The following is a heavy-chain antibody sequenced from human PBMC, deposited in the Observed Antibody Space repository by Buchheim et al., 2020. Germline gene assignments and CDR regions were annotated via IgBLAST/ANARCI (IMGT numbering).Heavy chain of an antibody. J-gene: IGHJ4*02. D-gene: IGHD6-13*01. CDR2: ISNSADST. V-gene: IGHV3-23*01. CDR3: ALLPAYSSPDY. CDR1: GFTFSSYA. Sequence: EVQLLESGGGLVQPGGPLRLSCAASGFTFSSYAMSWVRQAPGKGLEWVSSISNSADSTYYADFAKGRFTISRDNSKNTLYLQMNGLRVEDTAVYYCALLPAYSSPDYWGQGTL.